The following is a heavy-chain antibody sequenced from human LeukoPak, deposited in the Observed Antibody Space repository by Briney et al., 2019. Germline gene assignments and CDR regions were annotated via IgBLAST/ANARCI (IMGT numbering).Heavy chain of an antibody. Sequence: PGGSLKPSCAASGFTVSSNYMSWVRQAPGKGLEWVSVIYSGGGTDYADSVKGRFTISRDNSKNTLYLQMNSLRAEDTAVYYCARAVGVTAIHNAFDIWGQGTMVTVSS. CDR1: GFTVSSNY. J-gene: IGHJ3*02. V-gene: IGHV3-66*02. CDR2: IYSGGGT. D-gene: IGHD2-21*02. CDR3: ARAVGVTAIHNAFDI.